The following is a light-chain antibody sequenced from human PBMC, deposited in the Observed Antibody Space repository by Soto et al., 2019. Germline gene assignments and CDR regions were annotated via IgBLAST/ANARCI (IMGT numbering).Light chain of an antibody. CDR1: QSVSSSY. J-gene: IGKJ2*01. Sequence: ENVWTQSPGTLSLSPGERATLSCRASQSVSSSYLAWDQHKPGQAPRLLIYGASSRATGIPDRFSGSGSGTDFTLTISRLEPEDFAVYYCQQYGSSPLPCGQGPKLEIK. CDR2: GAS. CDR3: QQYGSSPLP. V-gene: IGKV3-20*01.